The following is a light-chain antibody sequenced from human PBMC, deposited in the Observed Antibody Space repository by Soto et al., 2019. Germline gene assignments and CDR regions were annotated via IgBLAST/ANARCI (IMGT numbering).Light chain of an antibody. CDR1: QGVSRF. Sequence: EIVLTQSPGTLSLSPGERATLSCRASQGVSRFFAWYQQKPGQAPRLLIYDVSHRATGIPARFSGSGSGTDFTLTISSLEPEDFAVYYCQQRSNWPLTFGGGTKVDIK. CDR3: QQRSNWPLT. V-gene: IGKV3-11*01. J-gene: IGKJ4*01. CDR2: DVS.